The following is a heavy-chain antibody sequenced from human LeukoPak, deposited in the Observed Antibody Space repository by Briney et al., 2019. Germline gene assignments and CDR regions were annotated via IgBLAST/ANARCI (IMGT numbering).Heavy chain of an antibody. J-gene: IGHJ5*02. Sequence: PGGSLRLSCAASGFTFSSYWMHWVRQAPGKGPVWVSSINSNGRDTKYADSVKGRFTISRDNAKNSLYLQMNSLRAEDTAVYYCARGWIQLWLHWFDPWGQGTLVTVSS. CDR2: INSNGRDT. D-gene: IGHD5-18*01. V-gene: IGHV3-74*01. CDR1: GFTFSSYW. CDR3: ARGWIQLWLHWFDP.